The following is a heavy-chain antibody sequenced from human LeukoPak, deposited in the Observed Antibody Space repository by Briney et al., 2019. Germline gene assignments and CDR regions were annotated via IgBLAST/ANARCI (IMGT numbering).Heavy chain of an antibody. V-gene: IGHV4-4*02. Sequence: PSETLSLTCGVSGGSVSSTNWWTWIRQPPGKGLEWIGEVHLDGRNNFNPSLKSRLTMSVDLSENHVSLKLTSVTAADTAVYYCAREADSSGWCDYWGQGTLVTVSS. CDR1: GGSVSSTNW. CDR2: VHLDGRN. D-gene: IGHD6-19*01. J-gene: IGHJ4*02. CDR3: AREADSSGWCDY.